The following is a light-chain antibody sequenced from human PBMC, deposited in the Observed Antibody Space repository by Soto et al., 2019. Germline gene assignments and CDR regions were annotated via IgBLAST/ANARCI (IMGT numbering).Light chain of an antibody. Sequence: QSLLAQPRSVSGSPGQSFTISCPGTSTDVGGYNYVSWYQQHPGKVPKLMLYDVSKRPSGVPDRFSGSKSGNTASLTISGLQAEDEADYYCCSYAGRDTLYVFGSGTKVTVL. CDR2: DVS. V-gene: IGLV2-11*01. CDR3: CSYAGRDTLYV. CDR1: STDVGGYNY. J-gene: IGLJ1*01.